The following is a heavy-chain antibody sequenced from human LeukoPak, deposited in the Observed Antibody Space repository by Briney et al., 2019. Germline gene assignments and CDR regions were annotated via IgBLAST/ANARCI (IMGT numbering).Heavy chain of an antibody. Sequence: PSETLSLTCAAYGGSFSGYYWSWIRQPPGKGLEWIGEINHSGSTNYNPSLKSRVTISVDTSKNQFSLKLSSVTAADTAVYYCARVVRKRGTMVRGVIRYFDYWGQGTLVTVSS. CDR1: GGSFSGYY. CDR2: INHSGST. J-gene: IGHJ4*02. CDR3: ARVVRKRGTMVRGVIRYFDY. V-gene: IGHV4-34*01. D-gene: IGHD3-10*01.